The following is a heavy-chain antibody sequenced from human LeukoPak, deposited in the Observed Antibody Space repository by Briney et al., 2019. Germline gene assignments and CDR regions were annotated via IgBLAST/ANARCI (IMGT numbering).Heavy chain of an antibody. CDR2: ISSSGSTI. D-gene: IGHD3-10*02. V-gene: IGHV3-48*03. Sequence: QAGRSLRLSCAASGFTFSSYWMSWVRQAPGKGLEWVSYISSSGSTIYYADSVKGRFTISRDNAKNSLYLQMNSLRAEDTAVYYCAELGITMIGGVWGKGTTVTISS. CDR3: AELGITMIGGV. J-gene: IGHJ6*04. CDR1: GFTFSSYW.